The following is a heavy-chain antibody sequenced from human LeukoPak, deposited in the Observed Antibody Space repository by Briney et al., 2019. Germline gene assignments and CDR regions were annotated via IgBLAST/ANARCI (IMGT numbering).Heavy chain of an antibody. V-gene: IGHV3-33*01. CDR2: IWYDGSNK. CDR1: GFTFSSYG. J-gene: IGHJ4*02. Sequence: PGRSLRLSCAASGFTFSSYGMHWVRQAPGKGLEWVAVIWYDGSNKYYADSVKGRFTIPRDNSKNTLYLQMNSLRAEDTAVYYCARDGGGGSFIDYWGQGTLVTVSS. CDR3: ARDGGGGSFIDY. D-gene: IGHD1-26*01.